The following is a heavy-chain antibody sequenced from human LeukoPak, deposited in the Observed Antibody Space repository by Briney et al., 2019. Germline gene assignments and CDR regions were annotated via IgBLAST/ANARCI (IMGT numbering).Heavy chain of an antibody. Sequence: GGSLRLSCAASGFTFSSYSMNWVRQAPGKGLEWVSSISSSSSYIYYADSVKGRFTISRDNAKNSLYLQMNSLRAEDTAVYYCARVRVGRYCSSTSCYINYWGQGTLVTVSS. CDR2: ISSSSSYI. CDR3: ARVRVGRYCSSTSCYINY. D-gene: IGHD2-2*02. V-gene: IGHV3-21*01. CDR1: GFTFSSYS. J-gene: IGHJ4*02.